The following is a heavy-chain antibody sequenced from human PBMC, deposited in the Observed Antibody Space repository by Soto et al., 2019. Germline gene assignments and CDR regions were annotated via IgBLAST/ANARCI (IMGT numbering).Heavy chain of an antibody. Sequence: QVQLRESGPGLVKPSETLSLTCTVSGGSISTSQWWSWLRQPPGKGLEWIGEKYHSGSSNYNTSLTSRVTISVDRSKNHFSLKLSSVAAADTAVYYCASKTYESKGTFDYWGQGTLVTVSS. CDR1: GGSISTSQW. D-gene: IGHD3-22*01. V-gene: IGHV4-4*02. J-gene: IGHJ4*02. CDR3: ASKTYESKGTFDY. CDR2: KYHSGSS.